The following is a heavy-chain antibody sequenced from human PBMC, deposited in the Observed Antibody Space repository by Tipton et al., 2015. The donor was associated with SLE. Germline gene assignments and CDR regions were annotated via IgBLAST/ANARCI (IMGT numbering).Heavy chain of an antibody. D-gene: IGHD6-13*01. CDR3: ARVSGGIAYMDV. CDR1: GGSFSGYS. CDR2: IDHFGNT. Sequence: LRLSCADYGGSFSGYSWSWIHQPPGKGLEWIGEIDHFGNTNYNPSLKSGVTVSVDTSKNQFSLKLSSVTAADTAVYYCARVSGGIAYMDVWGKGTTVTFSS. V-gene: IGHV4-34*01. J-gene: IGHJ6*03.